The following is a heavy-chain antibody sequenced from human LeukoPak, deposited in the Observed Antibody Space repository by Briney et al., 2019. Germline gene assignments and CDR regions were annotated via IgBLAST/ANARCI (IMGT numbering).Heavy chain of an antibody. D-gene: IGHD6-13*01. J-gene: IGHJ3*02. Sequence: SETLSLTCTVSGGSVSSDNYYWSWTRQSPGKGLEWIGYIYYSGGTNYNPSLKSRVAISVDTSKNQFSLKLSSVTAADTAVYYCARVVLPPGGAFDIWGQGTMVTVSS. V-gene: IGHV4-61*01. CDR2: IYYSGGT. CDR1: GGSVSSDNYY. CDR3: ARVVLPPGGAFDI.